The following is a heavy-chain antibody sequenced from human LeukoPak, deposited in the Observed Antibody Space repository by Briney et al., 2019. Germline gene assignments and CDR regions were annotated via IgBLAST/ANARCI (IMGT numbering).Heavy chain of an antibody. J-gene: IGHJ2*01. D-gene: IGHD5-24*01. CDR2: INWKTGNG. CDR1: GFNFDDYA. V-gene: IGHV3-9*01. CDR3: TRRAARWQFDL. Sequence: GRSLRLTCAVSGFNFDDYAMHWVRQAPGRGLEWVSGINWKTGNGIYADSVKGRFTISRDNAKNSLYLQMSSLRAEDTALYYCTRRAARWQFDLWGRGTLLTVSS.